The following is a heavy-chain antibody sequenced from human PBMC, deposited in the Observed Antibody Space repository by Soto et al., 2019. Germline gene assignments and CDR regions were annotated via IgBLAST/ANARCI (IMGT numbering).Heavy chain of an antibody. CDR3: AREGTAPYYYYGMDV. Sequence: QVQLVQSGGEVTKPGASVKVSGKTSGYSFTTYGISWVRQAPGQGLEWMGWISAYNGNTNYAQKLQGRVTMTTDTSTSTAYMELRSLRSDDTAVYYCAREGTAPYYYYGMDVWGQGSTVTVCS. V-gene: IGHV1-18*01. D-gene: IGHD1-1*01. J-gene: IGHJ6*02. CDR1: GYSFTTYG. CDR2: ISAYNGNT.